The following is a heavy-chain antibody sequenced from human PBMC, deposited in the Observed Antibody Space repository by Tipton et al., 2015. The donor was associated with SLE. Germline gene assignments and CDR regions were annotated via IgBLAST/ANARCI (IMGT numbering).Heavy chain of an antibody. CDR3: AGHEGDGRFDP. CDR1: RGSISSSSYD. CDR2: IYHSGTT. V-gene: IGHV4-39*01. Sequence: TLSLTCTVSRGSISSSSYDWGWIRQPPGKGLEWIGNIYHSGTTYYNQSLKSRVTISVDTSNNQFSLKLSSVTAADTAIYYCAGHEGDGRFDPWGQGTLVTVSS. J-gene: IGHJ5*02.